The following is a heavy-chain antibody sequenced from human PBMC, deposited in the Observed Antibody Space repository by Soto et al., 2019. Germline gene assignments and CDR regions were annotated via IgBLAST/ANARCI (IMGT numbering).Heavy chain of an antibody. Sequence: QVQLVQSGAEVKKPGSSVKVSCKASGGTFSSYAISWVRQAPGQGLEWMGGIIPIFGTANYAQKFQGRVPITADKSTSTAYMELSSLRSEDTAVYYCARVNRSGWYPTWVFDYWGQGTLVTVSS. CDR3: ARVNRSGWYPTWVFDY. D-gene: IGHD6-19*01. CDR1: GGTFSSYA. CDR2: IIPIFGTA. J-gene: IGHJ4*02. V-gene: IGHV1-69*06.